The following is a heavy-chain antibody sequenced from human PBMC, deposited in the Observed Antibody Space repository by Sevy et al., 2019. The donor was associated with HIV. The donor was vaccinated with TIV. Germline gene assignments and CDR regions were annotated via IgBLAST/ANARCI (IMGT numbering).Heavy chain of an antibody. CDR2: ISYDGSNK. V-gene: IGHV3-30-3*01. D-gene: IGHD6-19*01. CDR1: GFTFSSYA. J-gene: IGHJ4*02. Sequence: GGSLRLSCAASGFTFSSYAMHWVRQAPGKGLEWVAVISYDGSNKYYADSVKGRFTISRDNSKNTLYLQMNSLRAEDTAVYYCARDQAREVHIAVAGTGYFDYWGQGTLVTVSS. CDR3: ARDQAREVHIAVAGTGYFDY.